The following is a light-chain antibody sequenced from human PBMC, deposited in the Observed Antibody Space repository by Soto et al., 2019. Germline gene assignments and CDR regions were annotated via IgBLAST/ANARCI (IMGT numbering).Light chain of an antibody. V-gene: IGLV2-8*01. J-gene: IGLJ2*01. CDR2: EVS. Sequence: QSALTQPPSASGSPGQSVTISCTGTSSDVGGYNYVSRYQQHPGKAPKLMIYEVSKRPSGVPNRFSGSKSGNTASLTVSGLQAEDDADYYCSSYAGTNKGVFGGGTKLTVL. CDR1: SSDVGGYNY. CDR3: SSYAGTNKGV.